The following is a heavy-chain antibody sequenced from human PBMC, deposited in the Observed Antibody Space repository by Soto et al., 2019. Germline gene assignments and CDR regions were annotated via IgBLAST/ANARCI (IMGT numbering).Heavy chain of an antibody. V-gene: IGHV1-18*01. CDR3: TREGPVTYYYYGMDV. J-gene: IGHJ6*02. CDR2: ISAYNGNT. Sequence: QVQLVQSGGEVKKPGASVKVSCKTSGYSFTTYGISWVRQAPGQGLEWMGWISAYNGNTNYAQKLQGRVTMTTDTFMSTASMELRSLRSDDTAVYYCTREGPVTYYYYGMDVWGQGGTVTVSS. CDR1: GYSFTTYG.